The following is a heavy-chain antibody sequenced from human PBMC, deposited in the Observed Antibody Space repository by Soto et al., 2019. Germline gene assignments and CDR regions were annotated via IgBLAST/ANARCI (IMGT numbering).Heavy chain of an antibody. J-gene: IGHJ4*02. CDR2: IYDSRST. CDR3: ARHEARWDFDS. CDR1: RGSISSGTNY. Sequence: SETLSLTCTVSRGSISSGTNYWVWHRQPPGKGLEWIANIYDSRSTFYNPSLKSRVTISLDTSKKQFSLKLRSVTAADTAVYNCARHEARWDFDSWGQGTPVTVSS. V-gene: IGHV4-39*01.